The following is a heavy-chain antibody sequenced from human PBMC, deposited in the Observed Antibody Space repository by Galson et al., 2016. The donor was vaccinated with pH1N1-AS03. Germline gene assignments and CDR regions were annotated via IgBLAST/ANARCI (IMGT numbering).Heavy chain of an antibody. CDR2: ISGSGGST. J-gene: IGHJ3*01. CDR1: GFTFSNYA. CDR3: AKKFYYDSSGHHLDVADV. D-gene: IGHD3-22*01. V-gene: IGHV3-23*01. Sequence: SLRLSCAASGFTFSNYAMTWVRQAPGKGLEWVSSISGSGGSTNSADSVRDRFSISRDNSKNTLFLQMNRLRAVDTAVYYCAKKFYYDSSGHHLDVADVWGQGTAVTVSS.